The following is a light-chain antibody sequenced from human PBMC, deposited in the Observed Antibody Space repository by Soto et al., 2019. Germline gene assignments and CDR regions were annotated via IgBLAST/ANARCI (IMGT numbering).Light chain of an antibody. CDR1: QSVSSN. Sequence: EIVMTQSPATLSVSPGERATLSCRASQSVSSNLAWYQQKPGQAPRLLIYGASNRAAGVPDRFSGSGSGTDFTLTITRLEPEDFAVYYCQQYGTLPTTFGPGTKVEIK. CDR2: GAS. V-gene: IGKV3-20*01. CDR3: QQYGTLPTT. J-gene: IGKJ3*01.